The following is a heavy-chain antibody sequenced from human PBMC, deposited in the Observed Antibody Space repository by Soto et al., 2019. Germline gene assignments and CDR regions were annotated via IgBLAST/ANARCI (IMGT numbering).Heavy chain of an antibody. Sequence: GASVKVSCKASGYTFTSYAMHWVRQAPGQRLEWMGWINAGNGNTKYSQKFQGRVTITRDTSASTAYMELSSLRSEDTAVYYCARVQDYCSGGSSYFDYWGQGTLVTVSS. J-gene: IGHJ4*02. CDR2: INAGNGNT. CDR3: ARVQDYCSGGSSYFDY. D-gene: IGHD2-15*01. V-gene: IGHV1-3*01. CDR1: GYTFTSYA.